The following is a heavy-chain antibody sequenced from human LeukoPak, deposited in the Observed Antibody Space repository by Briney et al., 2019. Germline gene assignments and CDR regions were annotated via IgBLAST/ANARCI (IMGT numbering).Heavy chain of an antibody. V-gene: IGHV4-4*07. D-gene: IGHD6-13*01. Sequence: SETLSLTCTVSGGSISSYYWSWIRQPAGKGLEWIGRIYTSGSTNYNPSLKSRVTLSVDTPKNQFSLKLSPVTAADTAVYYCASHQKQLVTGYDSWGQGTLVIVSS. CDR1: GGSISSYY. J-gene: IGHJ4*02. CDR2: IYTSGST. CDR3: ASHQKQLVTGYDS.